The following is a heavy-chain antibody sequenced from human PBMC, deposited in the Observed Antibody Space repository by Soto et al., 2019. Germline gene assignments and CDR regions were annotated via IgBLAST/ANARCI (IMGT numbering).Heavy chain of an antibody. D-gene: IGHD3-22*01. CDR3: AGDYYDSSGYGSRGFDP. CDR1: GFTFSSYG. Sequence: QVQLVESGGGVVQPGRSLRLSCAASGFTFSSYGMHWVRQAPGKGLEWVAVISYDGSNKYYADSLKGRFIISRDDFKNTLYLQMNSLRAEDTAVYYCAGDYYDSSGYGSRGFDPWGQGTLVTVSS. V-gene: IGHV3-30*03. J-gene: IGHJ5*02. CDR2: ISYDGSNK.